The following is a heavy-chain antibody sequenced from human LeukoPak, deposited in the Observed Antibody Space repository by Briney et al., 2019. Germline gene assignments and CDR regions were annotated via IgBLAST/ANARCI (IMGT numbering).Heavy chain of an antibody. CDR1: GFTFSTYG. D-gene: IGHD5-12*01. Sequence: GRSLRLSCETSGFTFSTYGMHWVRQAPGKGLEWVALISFDGSDKSYETSVKGRFTISRDNSKNTVSLRINSLRVEDTGMYYCVKDLKGYEEVWGQGTLVTVSS. CDR3: VKDLKGYEEV. CDR2: ISFDGSDK. V-gene: IGHV3-30*18. J-gene: IGHJ4*02.